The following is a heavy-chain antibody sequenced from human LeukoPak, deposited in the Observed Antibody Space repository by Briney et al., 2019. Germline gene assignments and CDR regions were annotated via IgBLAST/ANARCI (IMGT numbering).Heavy chain of an antibody. Sequence: GGSLRLSCAASGFTFSSYAMHWVRQAPGKGLEGVAVISYDGSNKYCADSVKGRFTISRDNSKNTLYLQMNSLRAEDTAAYYCARDTYRYCSSTSCYNFDYWGQGTLVTVSS. CDR2: ISYDGSNK. CDR3: ARDTYRYCSSTSCYNFDY. D-gene: IGHD2-2*01. V-gene: IGHV3-30*01. J-gene: IGHJ4*02. CDR1: GFTFSSYA.